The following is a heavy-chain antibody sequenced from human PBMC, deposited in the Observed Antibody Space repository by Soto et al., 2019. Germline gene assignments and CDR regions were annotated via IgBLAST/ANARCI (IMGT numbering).Heavy chain of an antibody. Sequence: GGSLRLSCAASGFTFSSYAMHWVRQAPGKGLEWVAVISYDGSNKYYADSVKGRFTISRDNSKNTLYLQMNSLRAEDTAVYYCARGRRWLQLSYLDYWGQGTLVTVSS. V-gene: IGHV3-30-3*01. D-gene: IGHD5-12*01. CDR3: ARGRRWLQLSYLDY. J-gene: IGHJ4*02. CDR2: ISYDGSNK. CDR1: GFTFSSYA.